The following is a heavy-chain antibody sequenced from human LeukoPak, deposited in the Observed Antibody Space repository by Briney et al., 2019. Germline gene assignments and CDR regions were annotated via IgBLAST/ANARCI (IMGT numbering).Heavy chain of an antibody. CDR3: ARVWQEYQLLYGTFDY. CDR2: ISAYNGNT. CDR1: GYTFTSYG. Sequence: ASVKVSCKASGYTFTSYGISWVRQAPGQGLEWMGWISAYNGNTNYAQKLQGRVTMTTDTSTSTAYMELRGLRSDDTAVYYCARVWQEYQLLYGTFDYWGQGTLVTVSS. J-gene: IGHJ4*02. V-gene: IGHV1-18*01. D-gene: IGHD2-2*02.